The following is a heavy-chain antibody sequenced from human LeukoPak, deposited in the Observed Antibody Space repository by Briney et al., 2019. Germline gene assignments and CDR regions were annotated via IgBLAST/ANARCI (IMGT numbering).Heavy chain of an antibody. CDR3: AREDYYGSGRYNAFDI. D-gene: IGHD3-10*01. J-gene: IGHJ3*02. CDR2: INPNSGGT. V-gene: IGHV1-2*02. CDR1: GYTFTGYY. Sequence: VASVKVSCKASGYTFTGYYMHWVRQAPGQGLEWMGWINPNSGGTNYAQKFQGRVTMTRDTSISTAYMELSRLRSDDTAVYYCAREDYYGSGRYNAFDIWGQGTIVTVSS.